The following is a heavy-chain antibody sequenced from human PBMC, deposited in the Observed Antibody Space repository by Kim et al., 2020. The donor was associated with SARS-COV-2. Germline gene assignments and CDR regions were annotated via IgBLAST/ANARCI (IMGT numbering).Heavy chain of an antibody. CDR2: IIPIFGTA. V-gene: IGHV1-69*13. CDR3: AITYYYDSSGYYYLFDY. CDR1: GGTFSSYA. Sequence: SVKVSCKASGGTFSSYAISWVRQAPGQGLEWMGGIIPIFGTANYAQKFQGRVTITADESTSTAYMELSSLRSEDTAVYYCAITYYYDSSGYYYLFDYWGQGTLVTVSS. D-gene: IGHD3-22*01. J-gene: IGHJ4*02.